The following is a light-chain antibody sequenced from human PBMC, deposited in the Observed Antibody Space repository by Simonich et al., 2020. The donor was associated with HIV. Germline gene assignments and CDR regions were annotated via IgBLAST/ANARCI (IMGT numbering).Light chain of an antibody. CDR1: QSVSSY. CDR2: DAS. J-gene: IGKJ2*01. CDR3: QQRSNWPPA. V-gene: IGKV3-11*01. Sequence: EIVLTQSPATLSLSPGERATLSCMASQSVSSYLAWYQQKPGQAPRLRIYDASNRATGIPARFSGSGSGTDFTLTISSLEPEDFAVYYCQQRSNWPPAFGQGTKLEIK.